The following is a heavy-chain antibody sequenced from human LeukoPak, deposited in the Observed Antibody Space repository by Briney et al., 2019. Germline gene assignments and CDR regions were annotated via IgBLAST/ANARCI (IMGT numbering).Heavy chain of an antibody. D-gene: IGHD2-2*01. CDR1: GGSISSGDHY. J-gene: IGHJ5*02. CDR3: ARDLPPLTLPTVPTNWFDP. CDR2: IYYSGST. Sequence: PSQTLSLTCTVSGGSISSGDHYWSWIRQPPGKGLEWIGYIYYSGSTYYNPSLKSRVTISVDTSKNQFSLKPSSVTAADTAVYYCARDLPPLTLPTVPTNWFDPWGQGTLVTVSS. V-gene: IGHV4-30-4*08.